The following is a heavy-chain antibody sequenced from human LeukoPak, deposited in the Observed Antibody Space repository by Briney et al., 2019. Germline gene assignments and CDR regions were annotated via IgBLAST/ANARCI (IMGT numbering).Heavy chain of an antibody. V-gene: IGHV3-30*18. CDR3: AKATYSSSPHFDY. J-gene: IGHJ4*02. CDR1: GFTFSSYG. D-gene: IGHD6-6*01. CDR2: ISYDGSNK. Sequence: GGSLRLSCAASGFTFSSYGMHWVRQAPGKGLEWVAVISYDGSNKYYADSVKGRFTISRDNSKNTLYLQMNSLRAEDTAVYYCAKATYSSSPHFDYWGQGTLVTVSS.